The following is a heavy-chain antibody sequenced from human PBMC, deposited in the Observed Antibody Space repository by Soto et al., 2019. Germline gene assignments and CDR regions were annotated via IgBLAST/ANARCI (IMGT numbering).Heavy chain of an antibody. CDR1: GGTFSSYT. CDR3: ARGGELGYCTNGVCTKQYYYYYYMDV. CDR2: IIPILGIA. V-gene: IGHV1-69*02. D-gene: IGHD2-8*01. Sequence: SVKVSCKASGGTFSSYTISWVRQAPGQGLEWMGRIIPILGIANYAQKFQGRVTITADKSTSTAYMELSSLRSEDTAVYYCARGGELGYCTNGVCTKQYYYYYYMDVWGKGTTVTVSS. J-gene: IGHJ6*03.